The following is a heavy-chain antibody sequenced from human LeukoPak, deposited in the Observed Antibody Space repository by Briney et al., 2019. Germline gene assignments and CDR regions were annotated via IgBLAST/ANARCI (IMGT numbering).Heavy chain of an antibody. CDR1: GGSISSYY. CDR3: ARHGGNAYYDFWSGYYIGYFQH. Sequence: PSETLSLTCTVSGGSISSYYWSWIRQPPGKGLEWIAYISDIGSINYNPSLKSRVTISLDTSKNQFSLKLSSVTAADTAVYYCARHGGNAYYDFWSGYYIGYFQHWGQGTLVTVSS. V-gene: IGHV4-59*08. CDR2: ISDIGSI. J-gene: IGHJ1*01. D-gene: IGHD3-3*01.